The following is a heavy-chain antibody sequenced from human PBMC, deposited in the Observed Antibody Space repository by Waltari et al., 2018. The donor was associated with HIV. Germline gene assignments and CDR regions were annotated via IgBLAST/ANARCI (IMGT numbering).Heavy chain of an antibody. CDR2: INHSGST. Sequence: QVQLQQWGAGLLKPSETLSLTCAVYGGSFSGYYWSWIRQPPGKGLEWIGEINHSGSTNYNPSLKSRVTISVDTSKNQFSLKLSSVTAADTAVYYCAIRHVLLWFGGPEPDYYFDYWGQGTLVTVSS. CDR3: AIRHVLLWFGGPEPDYYFDY. D-gene: IGHD3-10*01. CDR1: GGSFSGYY. J-gene: IGHJ4*02. V-gene: IGHV4-34*01.